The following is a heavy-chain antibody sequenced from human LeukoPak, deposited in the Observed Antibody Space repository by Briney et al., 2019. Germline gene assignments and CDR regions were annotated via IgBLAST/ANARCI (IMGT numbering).Heavy chain of an antibody. V-gene: IGHV3-53*04. CDR3: AREGRYCSSTSCYAVEDY. CDR2: IYSGGST. CDR1: GFTVSSNY. Sequence: PGGSLRLSCAASGFTVSSNYMSWVRQAPGKGLEWASVIYSGGSTYYADSVKGRFTISRHNSKNTLYLQMNSLRAEDTAVYYCAREGRYCSSTSCYAVEDYWGQGTLVTVSS. J-gene: IGHJ4*02. D-gene: IGHD2-2*01.